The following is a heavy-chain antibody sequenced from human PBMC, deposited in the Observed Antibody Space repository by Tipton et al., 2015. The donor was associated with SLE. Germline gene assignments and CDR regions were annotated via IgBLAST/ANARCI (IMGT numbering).Heavy chain of an antibody. J-gene: IGHJ3*02. Sequence: SLRLSCTASGFTFGDYAVSWVRQAPGKGLEWVGFIRSKAYGGTIEYAASVKGRFTISRDDSKSIAYLQMNSLKTEDTAVYSCTRYTSGWSAFDIWGQGTMVTVSS. CDR2: IRSKAYGGTI. CDR3: TRYTSGWSAFDI. V-gene: IGHV3-49*04. CDR1: GFTFGDYA. D-gene: IGHD6-19*01.